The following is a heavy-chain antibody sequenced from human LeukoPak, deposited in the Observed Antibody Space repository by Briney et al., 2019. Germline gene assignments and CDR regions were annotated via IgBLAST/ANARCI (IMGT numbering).Heavy chain of an antibody. CDR2: ISSSSSYI. J-gene: IGHJ3*02. CDR3: ARDQYSGTPKRGPNDAFDI. D-gene: IGHD1-26*01. Sequence: GGSLRLSCAASGFTFSSYSMNWVRQAPGKGLEWVSSISSSSSYIYYADSVKGRFTISRDNAKNSLYLQMNSLRAEDTAVYYCARDQYSGTPKRGPNDAFDIWGQGTMVTVSS. CDR1: GFTFSSYS. V-gene: IGHV3-21*01.